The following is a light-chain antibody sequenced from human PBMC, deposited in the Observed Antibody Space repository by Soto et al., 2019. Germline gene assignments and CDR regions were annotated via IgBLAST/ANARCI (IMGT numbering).Light chain of an antibody. CDR1: QGISSY. CDR2: AAS. CDR3: QQLNSYPIT. J-gene: IGKJ1*01. V-gene: IGKV1-9*01. Sequence: IQLTQSASFLSASIGDRVTITCRASQGISSYLAWYQQKPGKAPKLLIYAASTLQSGVPSRFSGSGSGTEFTLTISRLQPEDFATYYCQQLNSYPITFGQGTKVDIK.